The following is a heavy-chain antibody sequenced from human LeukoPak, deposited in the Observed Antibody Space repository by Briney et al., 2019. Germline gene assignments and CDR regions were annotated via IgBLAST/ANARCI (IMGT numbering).Heavy chain of an antibody. CDR2: IYYSGST. CDR1: GGPISSYC. Sequence: SETLSLTCTVSGGPISSYCWSWIRQPPGKGLEWIGYIYYSGSTNYNPSLRSRVTISVDTSKNQFSLKLSSVTAADTAVYYCARAMKQFRDDAFDIWGQGTMVTVSS. J-gene: IGHJ3*02. CDR3: ARAMKQFRDDAFDI. V-gene: IGHV4-59*01. D-gene: IGHD3-10*01.